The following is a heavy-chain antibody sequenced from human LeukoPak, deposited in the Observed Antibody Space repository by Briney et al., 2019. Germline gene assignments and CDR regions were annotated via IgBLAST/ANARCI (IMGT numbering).Heavy chain of an antibody. CDR3: TKMYYYESSGYSLGAY. CDR1: GFTFSSYG. CDR2: ISGSGGST. D-gene: IGHD3-22*01. Sequence: SGGSLRLSCVVSGFTFSSYGMTWVRQAPGKGLEWVSAISGSGGSTYYAESVKGRFTISRDNSKNTLYLQMNSLRAEDTAVYYCTKMYYYESSGYSLGAYWGQGTLVTVSS. V-gene: IGHV3-23*01. J-gene: IGHJ4*02.